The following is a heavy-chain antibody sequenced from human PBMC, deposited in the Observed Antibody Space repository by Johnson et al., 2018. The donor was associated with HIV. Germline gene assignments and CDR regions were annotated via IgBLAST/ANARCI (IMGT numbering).Heavy chain of an antibody. CDR1: GFSLSSYA. D-gene: IGHD1-7*01. CDR3: ARAGQLPEDAFDI. J-gene: IGHJ3*02. CDR2: ISYDGTNT. V-gene: IGHV3-30*14. Sequence: QVQLVESGGGVVQPGRSLRLSCAASGFSLSSYAMHWVRQAPGKGLEWVAVISYDGTNTYYADSVRGLFTISRDNSRNTVSLQMIILRPKDTAVYFCARAGQLPEDAFDIWGQGTMVTVSS.